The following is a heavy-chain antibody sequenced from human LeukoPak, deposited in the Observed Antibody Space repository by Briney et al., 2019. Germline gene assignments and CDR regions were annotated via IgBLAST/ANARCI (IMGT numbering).Heavy chain of an antibody. CDR3: ATYSGNYQSAY. J-gene: IGHJ4*02. Sequence: ASVKVSCKASGYTFTGYYMHWVRQAPGQGLEWMGRINPNSGGTNYAQKFQGRVTMTRDTSISTVYMELSRLKSDDTAVYFCATYSGNYQSAYWGQGTLVTVSS. CDR2: INPNSGGT. V-gene: IGHV1-2*06. CDR1: GYTFTGYY. D-gene: IGHD1-26*01.